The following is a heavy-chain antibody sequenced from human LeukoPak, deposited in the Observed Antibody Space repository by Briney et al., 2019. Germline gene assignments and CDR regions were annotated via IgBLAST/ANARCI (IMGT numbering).Heavy chain of an antibody. V-gene: IGHV3-7*01. J-gene: IGHJ6*03. Sequence: GGSLRLSCAASGFTFSSYWMSWVRQAPGKGLEGVANIKEDGSEKYYVDSVKGRFTISRDNAKNSLYLQMNSLRAEDTAVYYCAREGPIAAAGESFSWYYYCMDVWGKGTTVTVSS. CDR2: IKEDGSEK. D-gene: IGHD6-13*01. CDR1: GFTFSSYW. CDR3: AREGPIAAAGESFSWYYYCMDV.